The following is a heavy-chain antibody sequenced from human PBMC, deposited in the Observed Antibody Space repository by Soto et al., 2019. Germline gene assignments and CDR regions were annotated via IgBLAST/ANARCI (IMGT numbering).Heavy chain of an antibody. CDR3: ARSTYYHDSSGLNWFDP. CDR1: GFTFSSYA. Sequence: GGSLRLSCAASGFTFSSYAFHWVRQAPGKGLEYVSAISSSGVSTYYADSVKGRFTISRDNSKNTLYLQMGSLRADDMAVYYCARSTYYHDSSGLNWFDPWGKGTLVTVSS. J-gene: IGHJ5*02. V-gene: IGHV3-64*02. D-gene: IGHD3-22*01. CDR2: ISSSGVST.